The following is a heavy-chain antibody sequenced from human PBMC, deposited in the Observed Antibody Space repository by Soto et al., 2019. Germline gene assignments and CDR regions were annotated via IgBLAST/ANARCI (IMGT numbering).Heavy chain of an antibody. V-gene: IGHV1-18*01. D-gene: IGHD2-8*01. Sequence: QGQLVQSGPEVKKPGASVKVSCKASGYTFSRYGISWVRQAPGQGLEWMGWVSGYNGDTKYAQKVQGRVTMTIDTSTYTAYMELRSLTSDDTAIYYCAKNGQPPYYYYRMDVWGQGTTVTVSS. CDR1: GYTFSRYG. CDR2: VSGYNGDT. CDR3: AKNGQPPYYYYRMDV. J-gene: IGHJ6*02.